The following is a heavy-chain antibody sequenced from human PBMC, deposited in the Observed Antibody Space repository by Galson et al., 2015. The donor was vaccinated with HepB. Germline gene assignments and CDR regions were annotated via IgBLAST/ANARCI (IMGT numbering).Heavy chain of an antibody. CDR1: GGSISSYY. CDR3: ASSLGSYLTFDY. D-gene: IGHD1-26*01. Sequence: ETLSLTCTVSGGSISSYYWSWIRQPPGKGLEWIGYIYYSGSTNYNPSLKSRVTISVDTSKNQFSLKLSSVTAADTAVYYCASSLGSYLTFDYWGQGTLVTVSS. V-gene: IGHV4-59*01. J-gene: IGHJ4*02. CDR2: IYYSGST.